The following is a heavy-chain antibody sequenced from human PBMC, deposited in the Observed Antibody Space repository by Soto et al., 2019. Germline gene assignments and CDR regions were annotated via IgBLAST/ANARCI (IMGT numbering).Heavy chain of an antibody. CDR2: ISGSGGST. CDR3: AKNGRRSSGWEPPYYFDY. V-gene: IGHV3-23*01. Sequence: GGSLRLSCAASGFTFSSYAMSWVRQAPGKGLEWVSAISGSGGSTYYADSVKGRFTISRDNSKNTLYLQMNSLRAEDTAVYYCAKNGRRSSGWEPPYYFDYWGQGTLVTVSS. J-gene: IGHJ4*02. CDR1: GFTFSSYA. D-gene: IGHD6-19*01.